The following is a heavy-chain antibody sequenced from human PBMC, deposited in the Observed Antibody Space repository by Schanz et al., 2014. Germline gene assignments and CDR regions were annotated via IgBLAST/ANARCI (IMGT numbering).Heavy chain of an antibody. CDR1: GFTFSSYG. CDR3: ARSRDGHFGGDS. CDR2: ILYHGKNK. D-gene: IGHD2-15*01. Sequence: QVHLVESGGGVVQPGRSLRLSCAASGFTFSSYGMHWVRQAPGKGLEWVAGILYHGKNKFYADSVKGRFTISRDNPKNTLYVQMNSLRAEDTAIYYCARSRDGHFGGDSWGQGTLVTVSS. V-gene: IGHV3-33*01. J-gene: IGHJ4*02.